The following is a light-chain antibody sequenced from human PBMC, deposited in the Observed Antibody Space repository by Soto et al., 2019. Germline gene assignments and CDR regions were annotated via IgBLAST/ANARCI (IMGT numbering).Light chain of an antibody. CDR1: QNIRSY. Sequence: DIQMTQSPSSLSASVGDRVTITCRASQNIRSYLNWYQQKPGKAPKLLIHAASSLHTGVPPRFSGSGSGTDFTLIISSLQPEDFATYYCQQLYTYPLTFGGGTKVEIK. CDR2: AAS. CDR3: QQLYTYPLT. V-gene: IGKV1-39*01. J-gene: IGKJ4*02.